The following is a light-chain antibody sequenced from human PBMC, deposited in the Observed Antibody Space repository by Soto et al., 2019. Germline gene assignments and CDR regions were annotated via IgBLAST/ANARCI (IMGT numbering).Light chain of an antibody. CDR2: GAS. Sequence: EIVMTQSPATLSVSPGERATLSCRASQSVRSNLAWYQLKPGQAPRLLIYGASTRATGIPARFSGSGSGTDFTLTISRLEPEDFAVYYCQQYGNSPPTFGQGTKVDI. CDR3: QQYGNSPPT. J-gene: IGKJ1*01. CDR1: QSVRSN. V-gene: IGKV3-15*01.